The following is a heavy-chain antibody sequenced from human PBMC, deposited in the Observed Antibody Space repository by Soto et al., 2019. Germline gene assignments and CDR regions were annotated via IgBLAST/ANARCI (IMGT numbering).Heavy chain of an antibody. Sequence: SETLSLTCAVSGVSISSSLWWTWVRQPPEKGLQWIGEMHHSGATNYNPSLKSRMTTSVDRAKNQFSLQLTSVTAADTAVYYCARGYHDIGGYYLDPSGHGILITVSS. D-gene: IGHD3-22*01. CDR1: GVSISSSLW. V-gene: IGHV4-4*02. CDR3: ARGYHDIGGYYLDP. CDR2: MHHSGAT. J-gene: IGHJ5*02.